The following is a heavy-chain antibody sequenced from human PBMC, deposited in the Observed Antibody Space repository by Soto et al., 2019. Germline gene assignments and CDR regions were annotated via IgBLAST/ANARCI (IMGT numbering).Heavy chain of an antibody. CDR3: ARLPKGSLVTA. V-gene: IGHV3-48*02. CDR1: GFRFSDHS. J-gene: IGHJ4*02. CDR2: ISSSGDTT. D-gene: IGHD2-21*02. Sequence: VQLVESGGGLVSPGGSLTLSCVGSGFRFSDHSVHWVRRAPGTGLQWLSYISSSGDTTHYADSVRGRFTVSRDNAKNSVFLRMDSLRDDDTAMYYCARLPKGSLVTAWGQGTLVTVSS.